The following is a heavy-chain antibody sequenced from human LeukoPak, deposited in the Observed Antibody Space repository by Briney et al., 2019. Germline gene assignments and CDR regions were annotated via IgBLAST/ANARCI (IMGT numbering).Heavy chain of an antibody. CDR1: GYSFTSYY. CDR3: ARDRKLLWFGESNFDY. J-gene: IGHJ4*02. V-gene: IGHV1-46*01. CDR2: INPSGGST. Sequence: GASVKVSCKASGYSFTSYYMHWVRQAPGQGLEWMGIINPSGGSTSYVQKFQGRVTMTRDMSTSTVYMELSSLRSEDTAVYYCARDRKLLWFGESNFDYWGQGTLVTVSS. D-gene: IGHD3-10*01.